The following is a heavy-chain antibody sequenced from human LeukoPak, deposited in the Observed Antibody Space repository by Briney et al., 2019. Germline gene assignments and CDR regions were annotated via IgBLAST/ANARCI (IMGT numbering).Heavy chain of an antibody. CDR3: AGHDDYGDYSI. D-gene: IGHD4-17*01. CDR2: IYYSGST. Sequence: SETLSLTCTVSGGSISSSSYYWGWIRQPPGKGLEWIGSIYYSGSTYYNPSLKSRVTISVDTSKNQFSLKLSSVTAADTAVYYCAGHDDYGDYSIWGQGTLVTVSS. CDR1: GGSISSSSYY. V-gene: IGHV4-39*01. J-gene: IGHJ4*02.